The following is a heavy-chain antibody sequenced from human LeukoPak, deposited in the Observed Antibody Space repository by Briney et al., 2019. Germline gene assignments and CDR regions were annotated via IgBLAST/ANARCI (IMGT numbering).Heavy chain of an antibody. CDR2: VYRGGFT. CDR1: GFTVTSNY. D-gene: IGHD3-10*01. Sequence: GGSLRLSCEVSGFTVTSNYMRWVRQAPGKGLEWVSVVYRGGFTDHADSVKGRFTISGDTSKNTVYFQMNNLRAEDTAVYYCTIVGVIWRMDVWGQGTTVAVSS. CDR3: TIVGVIWRMDV. J-gene: IGHJ6*02. V-gene: IGHV3-66*01.